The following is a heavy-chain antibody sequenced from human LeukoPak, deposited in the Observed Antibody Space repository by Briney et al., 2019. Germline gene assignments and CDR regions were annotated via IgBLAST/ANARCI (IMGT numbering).Heavy chain of an antibody. J-gene: IGHJ6*03. CDR3: ARNINNFWSGYLDYMDV. D-gene: IGHD3-3*01. V-gene: IGHV3-7*01. CDR1: GFTFSSHW. CDR2: IKQDGSEK. Sequence: GGSLRLSCAASGFTFSSHWMNWVRQAPGKGLEWVAKIKQDGSEKYYADSVKGRFTISRDNAKNSLYLQLNSLKAEDTAVYYCARNINNFWSGYLDYMDVWGKGTTVTVSS.